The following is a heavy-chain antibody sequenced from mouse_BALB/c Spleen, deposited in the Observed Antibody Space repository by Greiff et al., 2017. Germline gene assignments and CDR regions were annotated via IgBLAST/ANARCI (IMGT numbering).Heavy chain of an antibody. V-gene: IGHV5-6-2*01. CDR1: GFTFSSYY. CDR3: ARQGLFGNYLYYAMDY. CDR2: INSNGGST. Sequence: EVKLVESGGGLVKLGGSLKLSCAASGFTFSSYYMSWVRQTPEKRLELVAAINSNGGSTYYPDTVKGRFTISRDNAKNTLYLQMSSLKSEDTALYYCARQGLFGNYLYYAMDYWGQGTSVTVSS. J-gene: IGHJ4*01. D-gene: IGHD2-1*01.